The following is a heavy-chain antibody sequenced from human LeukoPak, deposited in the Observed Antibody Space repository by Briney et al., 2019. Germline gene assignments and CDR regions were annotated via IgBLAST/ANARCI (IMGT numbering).Heavy chain of an antibody. D-gene: IGHD1-26*01. J-gene: IGHJ4*02. CDR3: ARDSTPTYYSGTYYFEY. CDR1: GNTFASYY. CDR2: INPSGGST. Sequence: ASVKVSWKASGNTFASYYIHWVRQAPGQGLEWIGKINPSGGSTTYAPKFQGRVTMTRDTSTSTIYMDLSSLRSEDTAVYYCARDSTPTYYSGTYYFEYWGQGTLVTVSS. V-gene: IGHV1-46*01.